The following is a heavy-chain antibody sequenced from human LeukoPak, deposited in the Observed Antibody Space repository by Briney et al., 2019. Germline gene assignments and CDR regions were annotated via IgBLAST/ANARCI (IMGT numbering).Heavy chain of an antibody. J-gene: IGHJ3*02. CDR2: IYHSGST. CDR3: ARGRLRWQPDAFDI. V-gene: IGHV4-30-2*01. CDR1: GDSISSGGYY. D-gene: IGHD4-23*01. Sequence: SETLSLTCTVSGDSISSGGYYWSWIRQPPGKGLEWIGYIYHSGSTYYNPSLKSRVTISVDRSKNQFSLKLSSVTAADTAVCYCARGRLRWQPDAFDIWGQGTMVTVSS.